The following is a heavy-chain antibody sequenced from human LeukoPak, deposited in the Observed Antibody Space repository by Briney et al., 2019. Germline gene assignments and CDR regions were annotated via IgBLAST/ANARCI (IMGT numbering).Heavy chain of an antibody. Sequence: SETLSLTCTVSGGSISSSSYYWGWIRQPPGKGLEWIGSIYYSGSTYYNPSLKSRVTISVDTSKNQFSLKLSSVTAADTAVYYCARLTNVLMVYAIPHNWFDPWGQGTLVTVSS. CDR3: ARLTNVLMVYAIPHNWFDP. CDR1: GGSISSSSYY. D-gene: IGHD2-8*01. V-gene: IGHV4-39*01. J-gene: IGHJ5*02. CDR2: IYYSGST.